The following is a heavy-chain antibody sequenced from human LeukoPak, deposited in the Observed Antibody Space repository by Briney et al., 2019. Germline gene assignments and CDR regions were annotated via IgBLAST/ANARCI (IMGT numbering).Heavy chain of an antibody. CDR1: GFTFTTYH. CDR3: ATTYCSSASCYPYYFDY. CDR2: ISNTGETI. J-gene: IGHJ4*02. V-gene: IGHV3-48*01. Sequence: GGSLRLSCAASGFTFTTYHINWVRQAPGKGLEWVSYISNTGETIYYVDSVKGRFTISRDSAKKSVFLQMNSLRAEDTAVYYCATTYCSSASCYPYYFDYWGQGTLVTVSS. D-gene: IGHD2-2*01.